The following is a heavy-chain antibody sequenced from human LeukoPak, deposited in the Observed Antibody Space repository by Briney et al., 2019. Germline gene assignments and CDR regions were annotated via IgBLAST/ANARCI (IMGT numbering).Heavy chain of an antibody. V-gene: IGHV3-7*01. CDR1: GFIFRDYW. CDR3: AGPPQAGPFDY. D-gene: IGHD6-19*01. CDR2: INPDGSDK. Sequence: PGGSLRLSCAGSGFIFRDYWLTWVRQAPGKGLEWVANINPDGSDKNYVDSLKGRFTIFRDNAKNLLFLQMNSLGVEDTAVYYCAGPPQAGPFDYWGQGTLVTVSS. J-gene: IGHJ4*02.